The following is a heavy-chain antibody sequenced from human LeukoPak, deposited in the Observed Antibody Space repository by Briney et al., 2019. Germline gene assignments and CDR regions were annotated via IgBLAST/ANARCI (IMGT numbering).Heavy chain of an antibody. Sequence: PGRSLRLSCAASGFTFSGYAMHWVRQAPGKGLEWVAVISYDGSNEYYADSVKGRFTISRDNSKNTLYLQMNSLSVEDPAVYYCARVGYYASGPFSYFDYWGQGTLVTVSS. CDR1: GFTFSGYA. D-gene: IGHD3-10*01. J-gene: IGHJ4*02. CDR3: ARVGYYASGPFSYFDY. CDR2: ISYDGSNE. V-gene: IGHV3-30-3*01.